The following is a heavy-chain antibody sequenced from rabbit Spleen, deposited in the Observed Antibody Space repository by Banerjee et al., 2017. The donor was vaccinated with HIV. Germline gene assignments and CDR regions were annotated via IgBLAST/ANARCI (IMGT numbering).Heavy chain of an antibody. Sequence: QSLEESGGDLVKPGASLTLTCTASAFSFSSNYYMCWVRQAPGKGLEWIACIYAGSSGSTVYASWAGGRFTISKTSSTPVTLQMTSLTAADTATYFCARGSATMTMVITGYYFNLWGQGTLVTVS. V-gene: IGHV1S40*01. J-gene: IGHJ4*01. CDR3: ARGSATMTMVITGYYFNL. CDR2: IYAGSSGST. CDR1: AFSFSSNYY. D-gene: IGHD2-1*01.